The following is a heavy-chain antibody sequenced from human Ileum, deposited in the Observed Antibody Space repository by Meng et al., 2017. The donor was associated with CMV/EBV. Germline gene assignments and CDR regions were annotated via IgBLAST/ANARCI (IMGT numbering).Heavy chain of an antibody. D-gene: IGHD1-1*01. V-gene: IGHV1-2*02. J-gene: IGHJ5*02. CDR2: INTNSGDT. Sequence: ASVKVSCKASGYTFSSHYMHLVRQAPGQGLEWMGWINTNSGDTKYAQNFQGRVTLTRDTSISTVYMDMSSLRSDETAVYYCARGTGSSWFDAWGQGSMVTVSS. CDR3: ARGTGSSWFDA. CDR1: GYTFSSHY.